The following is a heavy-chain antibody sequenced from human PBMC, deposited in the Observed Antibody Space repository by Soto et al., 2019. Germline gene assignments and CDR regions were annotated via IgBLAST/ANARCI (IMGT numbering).Heavy chain of an antibody. Sequence: ASVKVSCKASGYTFTSYAMHWVRQAPGQRLEWMGWINAGNGNKKYSQKFQGRVTITRETSASTAYMELSSLRSEDTAVYYCAREAYYDILTGYYSYYYGMDVWGQGTTVTVSS. CDR3: AREAYYDILTGYYSYYYGMDV. CDR1: GYTFTSYA. D-gene: IGHD3-9*01. J-gene: IGHJ6*02. V-gene: IGHV1-3*01. CDR2: INAGNGNK.